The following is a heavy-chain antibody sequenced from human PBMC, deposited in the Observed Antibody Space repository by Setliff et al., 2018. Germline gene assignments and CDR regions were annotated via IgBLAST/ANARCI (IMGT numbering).Heavy chain of an antibody. CDR3: ARDVFPYHYEGAFDI. CDR1: GYTFTSHY. J-gene: IGHJ3*02. D-gene: IGHD3-22*01. Sequence: GASVKVSCKASGYTFTSHYMHWVRQAPGLGLEWMGTINPSSGRTSYAQKFQGRVTMTRDTSTSTVYMDMSSLRSEDTAVDYCARDVFPYHYEGAFDIWGQGTMGTVSS. CDR2: INPSSGRT. V-gene: IGHV1-46*01.